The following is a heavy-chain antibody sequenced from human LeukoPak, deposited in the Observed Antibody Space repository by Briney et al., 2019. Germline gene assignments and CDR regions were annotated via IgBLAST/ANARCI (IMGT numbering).Heavy chain of an antibody. CDR2: IKADGSGT. V-gene: IGHV3-43*02. CDR3: ATWAFYHNLDV. CDR1: GFTIGPYA. D-gene: IGHD2/OR15-2a*01. J-gene: IGHJ6*02. Sequence: GALRLSCPASGFTIGPYAMYWVRQGPGRGLGWVSVIKADGSGTFYADSVRGRFTTSRDNSKNSLYLQMNSLTSEDTALYYCATWAFYHNLDVWGQGTTVIVSS.